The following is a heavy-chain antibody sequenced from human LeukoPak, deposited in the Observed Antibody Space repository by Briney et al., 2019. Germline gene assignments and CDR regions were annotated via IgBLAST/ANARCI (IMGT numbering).Heavy chain of an antibody. J-gene: IGHJ4*02. D-gene: IGHD1-26*01. CDR3: ARGAVGATRMDFDY. CDR1: GFTFSSYS. V-gene: IGHV3-21*01. CDR2: ISSSSSYI. Sequence: GGSLRLSCAASGFTFSSYSMNWVRQAPGKGPEWVSSISSSSSYIYYADSVKGRFTIPRDNAKNSLYLQMNSLRAEDTAVYYCARGAVGATRMDFDYWGQGTLVTVSS.